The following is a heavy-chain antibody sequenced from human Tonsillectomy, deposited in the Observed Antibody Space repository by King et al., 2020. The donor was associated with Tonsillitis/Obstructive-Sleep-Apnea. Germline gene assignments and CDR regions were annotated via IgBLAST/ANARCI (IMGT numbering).Heavy chain of an antibody. CDR1: AFTFSSNA. CDR2: ISSDGSNK. Sequence: VQLVESGGGVVQPGRSLRLSCAASAFTFSSNAMHWVRQAPGKGLEWVALISSDGSNKYYADSVKGRFTISRDNSKNTLYLQMNSLRAEDTAVYYCARGAAQAYCSSTSCLNLDYWGQGTLVTVSS. J-gene: IGHJ4*02. CDR3: ARGAAQAYCSSTSCLNLDY. V-gene: IGHV3-30*04. D-gene: IGHD2-2*01.